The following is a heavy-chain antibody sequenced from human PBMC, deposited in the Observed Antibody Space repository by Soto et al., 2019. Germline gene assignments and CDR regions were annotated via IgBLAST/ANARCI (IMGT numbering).Heavy chain of an antibody. V-gene: IGHV4-34*01. D-gene: IGHD6-19*01. J-gene: IGHJ4*02. Sequence: QVQLQQWGAGLLKPSETLSLTCAVYGGSFSGYYWSWIRQPPGKGLEWIGEINHSGSTNYNPSLKGRATITVDTSKNQFSLKLSSVTDADTAVYYCARGRVRSSGWSYYWGQGTLVTVSS. CDR1: GGSFSGYY. CDR2: INHSGST. CDR3: ARGRVRSSGWSYY.